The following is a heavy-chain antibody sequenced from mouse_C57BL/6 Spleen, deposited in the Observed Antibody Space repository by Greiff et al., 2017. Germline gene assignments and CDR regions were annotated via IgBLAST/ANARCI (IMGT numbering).Heavy chain of an antibody. Sequence: QVQLQQPGAELVKPGASVKLSCKASGYTFTSYWMQWVKQRPGQGLEWIGEIDPSDSYTNYNQKFKGKATLTVDTSSSTAYMQLSSLTSEDSAVYYCARGGGNPFWGQGTLVTVSA. J-gene: IGHJ3*01. CDR3: ARGGGNPF. CDR1: GYTFTSYW. V-gene: IGHV1-50*01. CDR2: IDPSDSYT.